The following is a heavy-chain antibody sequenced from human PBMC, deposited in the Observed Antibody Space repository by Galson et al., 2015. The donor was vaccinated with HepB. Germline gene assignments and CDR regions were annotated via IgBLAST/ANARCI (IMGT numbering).Heavy chain of an antibody. J-gene: IGHJ4*02. D-gene: IGHD4-17*01. CDR2: ISYDGSKK. V-gene: IGHV3-30-3*01. CDR1: GFAFSSYA. CDR3: ARGDDYGDYGGLDY. Sequence: SLRLSCAASGFAFSSYAMHWVRQAPGKGLDWVAVISYDGSKKYYADSVKGRFTISRDSSKNTLYLQMNSLGVEDTAVYYCARGDDYGDYGGLDYWGQGTQVTVSS.